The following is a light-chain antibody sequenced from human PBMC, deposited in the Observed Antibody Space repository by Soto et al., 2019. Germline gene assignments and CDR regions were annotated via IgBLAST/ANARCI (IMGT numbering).Light chain of an antibody. CDR1: QSVSSY. Sequence: EIVLTQSPATLSLSPGEGATLSCRASQSVSSYLAWFQHKPGQAPRLLIYDASNRATGIPARFSGSGSGTDFTLTISSLEPEDFAVYYCQQRSNWPRTFGQGTKVDIK. CDR2: DAS. V-gene: IGKV3-11*01. CDR3: QQRSNWPRT. J-gene: IGKJ1*01.